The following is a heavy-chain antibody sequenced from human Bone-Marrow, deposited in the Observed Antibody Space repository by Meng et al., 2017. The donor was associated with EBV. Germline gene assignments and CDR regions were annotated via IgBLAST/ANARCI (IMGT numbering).Heavy chain of an antibody. CDR3: ARETGRGYTPDY. Sequence: QGQGVQSCSEVQKPGSSVKVSCKTSGGPFSRSAISWVRQAPGQGLEWMGALLPILGAPNYAETFQDRVTITADESTSTAYMELSSLTSEDTAVYYCARETGRGYTPDYWGQGTLVTVSS. V-gene: IGHV1-69*01. J-gene: IGHJ4*02. CDR2: LLPILGAP. CDR1: GGPFSRSA. D-gene: IGHD3-10*01.